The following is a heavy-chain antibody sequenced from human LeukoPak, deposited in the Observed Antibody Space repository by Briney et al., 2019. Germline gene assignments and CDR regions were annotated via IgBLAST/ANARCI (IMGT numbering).Heavy chain of an antibody. CDR2: INHSGSA. CDR3: ARRPGGSYSSSWYTVYGFDP. D-gene: IGHD6-13*01. CDR1: DGSFSGSY. V-gene: IGHV4-34*01. Sequence: SETLSLTCAVYDGSFSGSYCTWIRQPPGKGLEWIGEINHSGSANYNPSLKSRVTILLDTSKNQFSLNLSSVTAADTAVYYCARRPGGSYSSSWYTVYGFDPWGQGTLVTVSS. J-gene: IGHJ5*02.